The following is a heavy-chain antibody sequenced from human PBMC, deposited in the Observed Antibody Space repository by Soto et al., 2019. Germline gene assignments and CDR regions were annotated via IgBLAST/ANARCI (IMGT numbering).Heavy chain of an antibody. CDR1: GGSVDRGDYY. CDR3: ARGYYESIDYFLCSPIFDY. Sequence: SETLSLTCPVLGGSVDRGDYYWIWLRQPPGKGLDCIAYSTSYRWSTYYNPSLNSRLTISLCTPMNQFSLRLTSVTAADTFVYYCARGYYESIDYFLCSPIFDYWGQGSLVTVSS. J-gene: IGHJ4*02. D-gene: IGHD3-22*01. CDR2: STSYRWST. V-gene: IGHV4-30-4*01.